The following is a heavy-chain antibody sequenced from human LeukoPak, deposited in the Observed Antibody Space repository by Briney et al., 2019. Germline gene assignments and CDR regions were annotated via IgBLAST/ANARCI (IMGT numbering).Heavy chain of an antibody. CDR2: IYTSGST. Sequence: PSETLSLTCTVSGGSISSYYWSWIRQPAGKGLEWIGRIYTSGSTNYNPSLKIRVTMSVDTSKNQFSLKLSPVTAADTAVYYCARGGLVGSSWYFYYYYGMDVWGQGTTVTVSS. V-gene: IGHV4-4*07. D-gene: IGHD6-13*01. CDR3: ARGGLVGSSWYFYYYYGMDV. J-gene: IGHJ6*02. CDR1: GGSISSYY.